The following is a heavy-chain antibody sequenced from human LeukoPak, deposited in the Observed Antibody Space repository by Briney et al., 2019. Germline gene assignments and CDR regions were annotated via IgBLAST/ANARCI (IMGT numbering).Heavy chain of an antibody. Sequence: SETLSLTCAVYGGSFSGYYWSWIRQPPGKGLEWIGEINHSRSTNYNPSLKSRVTISVDTSKNQFSLKLSSVTAADTAVYYCARIVVVPAAIFPYYYYYMDVWGKGTTVTVSS. D-gene: IGHD2-2*02. J-gene: IGHJ6*03. V-gene: IGHV4-34*01. CDR1: GGSFSGYY. CDR3: ARIVVVPAAIFPYYYYYMDV. CDR2: INHSRST.